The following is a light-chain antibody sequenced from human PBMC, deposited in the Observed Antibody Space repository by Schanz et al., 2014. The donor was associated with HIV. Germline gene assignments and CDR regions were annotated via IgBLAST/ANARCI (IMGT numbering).Light chain of an antibody. V-gene: IGLV1-40*01. CDR2: GDN. Sequence: QSVLTQPPSLSGAPGQWVTVSCSGGSSNIGAGFDVHWYQQLPGTAPKLLIYGDNNRPSGVPDRFSGSGSDTSASLAISGLQSEDEADYYCAGWDDGLNGWVFGGGTKLTVL. CDR1: SSNIGAGFD. J-gene: IGLJ3*02. CDR3: AGWDDGLNGWV.